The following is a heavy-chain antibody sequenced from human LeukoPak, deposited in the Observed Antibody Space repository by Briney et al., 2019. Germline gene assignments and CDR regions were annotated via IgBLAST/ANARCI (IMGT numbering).Heavy chain of an antibody. J-gene: IGHJ4*02. CDR1: GFTFSSNW. CDR3: ASAHYGGNQPWDFFDY. D-gene: IGHD4-23*01. Sequence: GGSLRLSCAASGFTFSSNWMNWVRQAPGKGLGWVANIKQDGSEKYSVDSVKGRFTISRDNAKNSLYLQMTSLRAEDTAVYYCASAHYGGNQPWDFFDYWGQGTLVTVSS. V-gene: IGHV3-7*02. CDR2: IKQDGSEK.